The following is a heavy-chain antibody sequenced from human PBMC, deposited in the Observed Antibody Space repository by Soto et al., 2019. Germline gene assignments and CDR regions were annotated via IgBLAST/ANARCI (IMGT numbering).Heavy chain of an antibody. CDR2: ISGSGGST. J-gene: IGHJ1*01. Sequence: GESLKISCAASGFTFSSYAMSWVRQAPGKGLEWVSAISGSGGSTYYADSVKGRFTISRDNSKNTLYLQMNSLRAEDTAVYYCAKAPYYYDSSGYSEYFQHWGQGTLGTVSS. CDR1: GFTFSSYA. V-gene: IGHV3-23*01. D-gene: IGHD3-22*01. CDR3: AKAPYYYDSSGYSEYFQH.